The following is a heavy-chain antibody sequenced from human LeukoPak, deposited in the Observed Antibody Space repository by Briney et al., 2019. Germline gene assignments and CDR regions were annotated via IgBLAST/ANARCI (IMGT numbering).Heavy chain of an antibody. Sequence: ASVKVSCKASGYTFTGYYIHWVRQAPGQGLEWMGWINPNTGGTNYAQKFQGRVTMTRDTSISTAYMELSGLRSDDTAVYYCARRHFDWLLIDYWGQGTLITVSS. CDR1: GYTFTGYY. J-gene: IGHJ4*02. D-gene: IGHD3-9*01. CDR2: INPNTGGT. CDR3: ARRHFDWLLIDY. V-gene: IGHV1-2*02.